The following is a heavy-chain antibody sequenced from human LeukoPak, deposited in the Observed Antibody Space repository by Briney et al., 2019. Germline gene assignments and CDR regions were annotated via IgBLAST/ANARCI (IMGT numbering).Heavy chain of an antibody. J-gene: IGHJ4*02. CDR3: ATVLAGTD. CDR2: FDPEDGET. V-gene: IGHV1-24*01. D-gene: IGHD6-19*01. Sequence: KGLEWMGGFDPEDGETIYAQKFQGRDTMTEDTSTDTAYMELSSLRSEDTAVYYCATVLAGTDWGQGTLVTVSS.